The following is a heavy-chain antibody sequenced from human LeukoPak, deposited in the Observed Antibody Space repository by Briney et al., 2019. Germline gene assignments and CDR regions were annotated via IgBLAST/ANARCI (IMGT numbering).Heavy chain of an antibody. CDR3: ARDGYCSGGSCSGFDP. CDR1: GYTFTGYY. V-gene: IGHV1-2*02. D-gene: IGHD2-15*01. J-gene: IGHJ5*02. CDR2: INPNSGGT. Sequence: GASVTVSCKASGYTFTGYYMHWVRQAPGQGLEWMGWINPNSGGTNYAQKFQGRVTMTRDTSISTAYMELSRLRSDDTAVYYCARDGYCSGGSCSGFDPWGQGTLVTVSS.